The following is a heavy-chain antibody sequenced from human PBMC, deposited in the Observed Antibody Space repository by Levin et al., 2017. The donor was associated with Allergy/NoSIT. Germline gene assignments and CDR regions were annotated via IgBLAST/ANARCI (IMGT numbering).Heavy chain of an antibody. J-gene: IGHJ3*01. D-gene: IGHD2-21*01. CDR3: ASSKGDHYYEAFDV. CDR2: LSASDGRT. V-gene: IGHV3-23*02. CDR1: GLTMSSVR. Sequence: GESLKISCVGSGLTMSSVRMTWVRQAPGKGLEWVWFLSASDGRTYYRDSLKDLFVISKDVAKNILFLQMSSLRAEDTAVYFCASSKGDHYYEAFDVWGQGTEVTVSS.